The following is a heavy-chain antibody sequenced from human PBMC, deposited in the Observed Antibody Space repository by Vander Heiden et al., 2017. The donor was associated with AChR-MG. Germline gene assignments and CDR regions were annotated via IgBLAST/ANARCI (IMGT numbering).Heavy chain of an antibody. CDR3: ARGQGSYYVSDY. Sequence: QVQLQESGPGLVKPSETLSLTCTVAGGSISGHYWIWFRQPPGKGLEWLGYMYYTGSTDYNPALKSRVTISLDTSKNQFSLHLISVTAADTAVYYCARGQGSYYVSDYWGQGTLVTVSS. V-gene: IGHV4-59*11. CDR1: GGSISGHY. D-gene: IGHD3-10*02. CDR2: MYYTGST. J-gene: IGHJ4*02.